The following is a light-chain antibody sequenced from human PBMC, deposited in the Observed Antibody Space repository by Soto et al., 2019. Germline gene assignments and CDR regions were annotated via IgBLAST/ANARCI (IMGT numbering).Light chain of an antibody. Sequence: EVVLTQSPGTLSLSPRERATLSCRASQSVSNNYLAWYQHKPGQAPRLLIYGASNRAPGIPDRFSGSGSGPDFTLTISRLEPEDFAVYYCQQYGASPRTFCQGTLVEVK. J-gene: IGKJ1*01. CDR1: QSVSNNY. V-gene: IGKV3-20*01. CDR2: GAS. CDR3: QQYGASPRT.